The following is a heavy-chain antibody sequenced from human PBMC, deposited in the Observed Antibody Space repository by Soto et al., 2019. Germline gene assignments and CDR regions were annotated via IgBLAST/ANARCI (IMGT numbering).Heavy chain of an antibody. CDR3: ARDADLAPDEEIGLWGSPYGMDV. CDR1: GGTFSSYT. J-gene: IGHJ6*02. V-gene: IGHV1-69*08. CDR2: IIPILGIA. D-gene: IGHD3-16*01. Sequence: QVQLVQSGAEVKKPGSSVKVSCKASGGTFSSYTISWVRQAPGQGLEWMGRIIPILGIANYAQKFQGRVTITADKATSTGYMELSSVRSEDTAVYYCARDADLAPDEEIGLWGSPYGMDVWGQGTTVTVSS.